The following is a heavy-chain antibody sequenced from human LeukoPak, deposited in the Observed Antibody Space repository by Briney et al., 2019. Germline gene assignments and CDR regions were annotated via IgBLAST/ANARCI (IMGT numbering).Heavy chain of an antibody. V-gene: IGHV4-34*01. Sequence: SETLSLTCGESGGSFSDYYWSWIRQPPGKGLEWIGEVIRSGATSSNPSLKSRVTISMDASKNQVSLRLRSVTAADTAVYCCARGRFIDYYFDYWGQGSLVTVSS. D-gene: IGHD3-16*02. J-gene: IGHJ4*02. CDR2: VIRSGAT. CDR3: ARGRFIDYYFDY. CDR1: GGSFSDYY.